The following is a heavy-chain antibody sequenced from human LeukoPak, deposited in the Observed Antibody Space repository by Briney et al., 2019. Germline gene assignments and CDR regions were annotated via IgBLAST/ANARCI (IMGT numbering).Heavy chain of an antibody. V-gene: IGHV3-30-3*01. CDR1: GFTFSTYA. J-gene: IGHJ4*02. D-gene: IGHD1-1*01. CDR2: ISYDGSNK. Sequence: PGGSLRLSCAASGFTFSTYAIHWVRQAPGKGLEWVAVISYDGSNKDYADSVKGRFTISRDNSKGTQYLQMNSLRADDTAVYYCARDKPRAGTGTMGCFDYWGQGTLVTVSS. CDR3: ARDKPRAGTGTMGCFDY.